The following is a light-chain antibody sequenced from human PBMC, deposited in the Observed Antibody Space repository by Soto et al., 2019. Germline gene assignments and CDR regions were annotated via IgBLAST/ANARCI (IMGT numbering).Light chain of an antibody. CDR3: VPGTHWPWT. J-gene: IGKJ1*01. V-gene: IGKV2-30*01. CDR2: KVP. Sequence: DVVMPQSPLSLPVTLGQPASISCRSSQRLVYSDGNTSLTWFRLRPGQSPTRLIYKVPNRAAGFPERFSGSGSGTDFTLKISRVEAEDVGVYYCVPGTHWPWTFGQGTKVEIK. CDR1: QRLVYSDGNTS.